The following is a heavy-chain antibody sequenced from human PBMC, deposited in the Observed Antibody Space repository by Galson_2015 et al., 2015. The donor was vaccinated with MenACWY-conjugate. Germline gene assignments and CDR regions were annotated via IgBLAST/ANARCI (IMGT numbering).Heavy chain of an antibody. CDR3: ATLRLGTVTSPGFDY. D-gene: IGHD4-17*01. CDR2: FDPEDGET. V-gene: IGHV1-24*01. CDR1: GYTLTELS. Sequence: SVKVSCKVSGYTLTELSMHWVRQAPGKGLEWMGGFDPEDGETIYAQKFHGRVTMTEDTSTDTAYMELSSLRSEDTAVYYCATLRLGTVTSPGFDYWGQGTLVTVSS. J-gene: IGHJ4*02.